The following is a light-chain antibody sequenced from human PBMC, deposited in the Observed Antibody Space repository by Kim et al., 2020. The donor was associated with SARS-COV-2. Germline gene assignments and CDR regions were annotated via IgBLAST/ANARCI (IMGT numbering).Light chain of an antibody. CDR3: QQYYISPLT. J-gene: IGKJ5*01. CDR2: GAS. Sequence: ITNSVAWYQQRPGKAPNLLLYGASKLESGVPSRFSGSGSGTEYTLTISSLQPEDFATYYCQQYYISPLTFGQGTRLEIK. CDR1: ITNS. V-gene: IGKV1-NL1*01.